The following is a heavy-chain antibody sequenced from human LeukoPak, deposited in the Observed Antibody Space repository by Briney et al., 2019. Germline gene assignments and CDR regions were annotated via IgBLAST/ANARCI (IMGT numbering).Heavy chain of an antibody. J-gene: IGHJ3*02. D-gene: IGHD6-25*01. CDR3: AGVGARLGAFDI. CDR1: GFKFSTYW. CDR2: IKQDGSDK. Sequence: PGGSLRLSCVASGFKFSTYWMSWVRQAPGKGLEWVANIKQDGSDKYYVDSVKGRFTISRDNTKNSLYLQMNSLRAEDTAVYYFAGVGARLGAFDIWGQGTMVTVSS. V-gene: IGHV3-7*01.